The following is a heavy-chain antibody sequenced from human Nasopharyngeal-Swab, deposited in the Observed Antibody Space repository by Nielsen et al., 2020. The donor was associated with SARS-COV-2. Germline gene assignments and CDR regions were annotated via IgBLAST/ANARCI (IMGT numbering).Heavy chain of an antibody. Sequence: GESLKISCKGSGYSFTSYWIGWVRQMPGKGLEWMGIIYPGDSDTRYSTSFQGQVTISADKSISTAYLQWSSLKASDTAMYYCARYILVVPAAGRNYYYYMDVWGKGTTVTVSS. CDR3: ARYILVVPAAGRNYYYYMDV. D-gene: IGHD2-2*01. CDR2: IYPGDSDT. J-gene: IGHJ6*03. CDR1: GYSFTSYW. V-gene: IGHV5-51*01.